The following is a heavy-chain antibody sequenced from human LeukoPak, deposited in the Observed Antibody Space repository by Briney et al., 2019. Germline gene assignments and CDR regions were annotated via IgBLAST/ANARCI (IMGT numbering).Heavy chain of an antibody. D-gene: IGHD5-12*01. V-gene: IGHV3-21*01. CDR3: ARDPYSGYDFPFDY. Sequence: GGSLRLSCAASGFTFSSYSTNWVRQAPGKGLEWVSSISSSSSYIYYADSVKGRFTISRDNAKNSLYLQMNSLRAEDTAVYYCARDPYSGYDFPFDYWGQGTLVTVSS. CDR1: GFTFSSYS. J-gene: IGHJ4*02. CDR2: ISSSSSYI.